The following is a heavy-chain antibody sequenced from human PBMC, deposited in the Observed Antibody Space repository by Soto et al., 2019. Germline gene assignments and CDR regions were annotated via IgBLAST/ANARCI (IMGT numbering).Heavy chain of an antibody. CDR1: GFTFSSYA. CDR3: ARDLLNYDFWSGYYSYGMDV. Sequence: PGESLRLSCAASGFTFSSYAMHWVRQAPGKGLEWVAVISYDGSNKYYADSVKGRFTISRDNSKNTLYLQMNSLRAEDTAVYYCARDLLNYDFWSGYYSYGMDVWGQGTTVTVSS. D-gene: IGHD3-3*01. CDR2: ISYDGSNK. V-gene: IGHV3-30-3*01. J-gene: IGHJ6*02.